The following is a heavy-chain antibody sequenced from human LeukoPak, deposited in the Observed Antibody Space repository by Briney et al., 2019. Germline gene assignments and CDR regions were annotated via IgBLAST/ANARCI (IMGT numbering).Heavy chain of an antibody. Sequence: PSETLSLTCTVSGGSISNYYWSWIRQPPGKGLQWIGYIYYSGSSNYNPSLKSRVTISVDTSKNQFSLKLSSVTAADTAVYYCARNNWYFLDYWGQGTLVTVSS. J-gene: IGHJ4*02. CDR1: GGSISNYY. CDR3: ARNNWYFLDY. D-gene: IGHD1-1*01. V-gene: IGHV4-59*01. CDR2: IYYSGSS.